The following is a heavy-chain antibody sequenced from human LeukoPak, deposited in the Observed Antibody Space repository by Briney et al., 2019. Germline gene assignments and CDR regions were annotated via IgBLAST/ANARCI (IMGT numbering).Heavy chain of an antibody. V-gene: IGHV1-2*02. J-gene: IGHJ5*02. Sequence: ASVKVSCKASGYTFTGYYMHWVRQAPGQGLEWMGWINPNSGGTNYAQKFQGRVTMTRDTSISTACMELSRLRSDDTAVYYCARDRDTMVRGVIGWFDPWGQGTLVTVSS. D-gene: IGHD3-10*01. CDR3: ARDRDTMVRGVIGWFDP. CDR2: INPNSGGT. CDR1: GYTFTGYY.